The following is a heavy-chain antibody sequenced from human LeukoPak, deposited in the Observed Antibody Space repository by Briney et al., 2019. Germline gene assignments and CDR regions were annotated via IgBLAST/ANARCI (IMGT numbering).Heavy chain of an antibody. D-gene: IGHD3-22*01. CDR3: AKLTRGYCDSNACPNWFDP. V-gene: IGHV3-53*01. CDR2: ISSSGTT. Sequence: GGSLRLSCAASGFTVSSNYMSWVRQAPGKGLEWASVISSSGTTYYADSVKGRFTISRDNSKNTLYLQMNSLRGEDSALYYCAKLTRGYCDSNACPNWFDPWGRGALVTVSS. CDR1: GFTVSSNY. J-gene: IGHJ5*02.